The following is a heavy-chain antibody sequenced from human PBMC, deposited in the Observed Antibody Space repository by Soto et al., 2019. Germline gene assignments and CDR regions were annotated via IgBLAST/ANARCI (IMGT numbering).Heavy chain of an antibody. CDR2: IIPIFGTA. D-gene: IGHD3-22*01. J-gene: IGHJ3*02. CDR1: GGTFSSYA. V-gene: IGHV1-69*13. CDR3: ARESPTYYYDSSGYYVEAFDI. Sequence: ASVKVSCNAPGGTFSSYAISWVRQAPGQGLEWMGGIIPIFGTANYAQKFQGRVTITADESTSTAYMELSSLRSEDTAVYYCARESPTYYYDSSGYYVEAFDIWGQGTMVTVSS.